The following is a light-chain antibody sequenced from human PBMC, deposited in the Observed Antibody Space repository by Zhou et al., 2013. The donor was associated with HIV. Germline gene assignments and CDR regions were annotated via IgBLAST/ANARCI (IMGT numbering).Light chain of an antibody. V-gene: IGKV3D-20*02. Sequence: EIVLTQSPDTLSLSLGDRATLSCRASQSVSSSHLAWYQQKPGRAPTLLIYETSNRITGIPDRFSGSGSGTDFTLTINRLEPEDFAVYFCQRGFAFGPGTKVEI. CDR2: ETS. CDR3: QRGFA. CDR1: QSVSSSH. J-gene: IGKJ3*01.